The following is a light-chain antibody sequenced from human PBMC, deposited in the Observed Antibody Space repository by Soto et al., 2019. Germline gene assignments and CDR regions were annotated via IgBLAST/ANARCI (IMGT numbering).Light chain of an antibody. CDR1: QSVSSS. V-gene: IGKV3-11*01. CDR3: QHRSSWPLT. J-gene: IGKJ4*01. Sequence: EIVLTQSPATLSLSPGETATLSCRASQSVSSSLAWYQQKPGQTPRLLIYDASNRATGIPARFSGSGSGTDFTLTVSSLEPADFAVYYCQHRSSWPLTFVGGTKVEIK. CDR2: DAS.